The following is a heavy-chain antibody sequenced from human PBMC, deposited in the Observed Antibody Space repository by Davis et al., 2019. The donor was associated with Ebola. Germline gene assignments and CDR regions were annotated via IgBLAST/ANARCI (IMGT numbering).Heavy chain of an antibody. D-gene: IGHD5-18*01. CDR1: GDSVSSGG. CDR3: ARGWLRAGMDV. V-gene: IGHV6-1*01. J-gene: IGHJ6*04. CDR2: TYYSSKWYN. Sequence: HSQTLSLTCAISGDSVSSGGWNWIRQSPSRGLEWLGRTYYSSKWYNDYAVSVKSRLTINPDPSKNQFSLQLNSVTPEDTALYYCARGWLRAGMDVWGEGTTVTVSS.